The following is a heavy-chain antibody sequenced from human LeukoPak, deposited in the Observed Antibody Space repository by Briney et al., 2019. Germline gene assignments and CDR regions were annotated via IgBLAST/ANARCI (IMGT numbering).Heavy chain of an antibody. CDR2: ISRTGNSI. Sequence: GGSLRLSCAASGFTLTSYEVNWVRLAPGKGLEWISYISRTGNSIYYADSVKGRFTISRDNAKNTLYLQMNSLRAEDTAVYYCARDMTGYSDYWGQGTLVTVSS. V-gene: IGHV3-48*03. CDR3: ARDMTGYSDY. D-gene: IGHD3-9*01. CDR1: GFTLTSYE. J-gene: IGHJ4*02.